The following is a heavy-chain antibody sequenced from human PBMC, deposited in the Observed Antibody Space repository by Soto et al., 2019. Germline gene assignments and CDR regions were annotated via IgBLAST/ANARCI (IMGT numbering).Heavy chain of an antibody. Sequence: EVQLVESGGGLVQPGRSLRLSCAASGFTFDDYAMHWVRQAPGKGLEWVSGISWNSGSIGYADSVKGRFTISRDNAKNSLYLQMNSLRAEDTALYSCAKDISLWLAAGIFDYWGQGTLVTVSS. J-gene: IGHJ4*02. V-gene: IGHV3-9*01. CDR2: ISWNSGSI. CDR3: AKDISLWLAAGIFDY. D-gene: IGHD6-13*01. CDR1: GFTFDDYA.